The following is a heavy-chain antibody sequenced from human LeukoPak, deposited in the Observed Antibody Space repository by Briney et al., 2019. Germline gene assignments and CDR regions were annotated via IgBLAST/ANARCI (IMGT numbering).Heavy chain of an antibody. J-gene: IGHJ3*02. V-gene: IGHV3-74*01. D-gene: IGHD6-13*01. Sequence: GGSLRLSCAASGFIFSSYWMHWVRQAPGKGLVWVSRINSDGSSTSYADSVKGRFTISRDNAKNTLYLQMNSLRAEDTAVYYCARVLGYSSSWYGFAFDIWGQGTMVTVSS. CDR3: ARVLGYSSSWYGFAFDI. CDR2: INSDGSST. CDR1: GFIFSSYW.